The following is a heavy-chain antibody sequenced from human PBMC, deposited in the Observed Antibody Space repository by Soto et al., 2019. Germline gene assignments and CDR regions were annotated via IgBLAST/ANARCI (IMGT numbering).Heavy chain of an antibody. V-gene: IGHV4-30-4*01. CDR2: IYYSGST. CDR3: ARENRGTVTSFDY. CDR1: GGSISSGDYY. Sequence: SETLSLTCTVSGGSISSGDYYWSWIRQPPGKGLEWIGYIYYSGSTYYNPSLKSRVTISVDTSKNQFSLRLSSVTAADTAVYYCARENRGTVTSFDYWGQGTLVTVS. J-gene: IGHJ4*02. D-gene: IGHD4-17*01.